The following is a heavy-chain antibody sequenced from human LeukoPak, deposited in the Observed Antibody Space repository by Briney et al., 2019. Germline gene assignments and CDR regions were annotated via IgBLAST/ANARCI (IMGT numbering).Heavy chain of an antibody. CDR3: ARPMSGRWLEPPFDF. V-gene: IGHV1-69*05. J-gene: IGHJ4*02. CDR1: GGTFSSCS. D-gene: IGHD5-24*01. CDR2: IIPTFGTT. Sequence: ASVKVSCKASGGTFSSCSVSWVRQAPGQGPEWMGTIIPTFGTTKYPQKFQDRVTMTTDESTTTVYMELSGLRSEDTAVYYCARPMSGRWLEPPFDFWGQGTLVTVSS.